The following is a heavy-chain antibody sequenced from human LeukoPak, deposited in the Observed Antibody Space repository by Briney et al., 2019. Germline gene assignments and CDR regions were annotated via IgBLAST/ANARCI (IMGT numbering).Heavy chain of an antibody. CDR3: VRGRGQNSVSIFQGLVY. J-gene: IGHJ4*02. Sequence: GGSLRLSCAASGFTFSGADMHWVRQGTGKGLEWVSAIGTTGDTYYLDSVRGRFTTSRENAKNSLYPQMNSVRDGDTAVYYCVRGRGQNSVSIFQGLVYWGQGTLVTVSS. D-gene: IGHD3-3*02. V-gene: IGHV3-13*01. CDR2: IGTTGDT. CDR1: GFTFSGAD.